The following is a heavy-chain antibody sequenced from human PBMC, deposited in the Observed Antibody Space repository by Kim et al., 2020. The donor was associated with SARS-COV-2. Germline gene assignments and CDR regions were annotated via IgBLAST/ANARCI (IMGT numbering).Heavy chain of an antibody. CDR1: GFTFSNYA. V-gene: IGHV3-23*01. CDR3: AKLLSAEANYYFDY. D-gene: IGHD2-8*01. CDR2: ISNSGDST. Sequence: GGSLRLSCVVSGFTFSNYAMTWVRQAPGKGLEWVSVISNSGDSTYYADSVKGRLTISRDNSKNTLYLQMNSLRAEDSAVYYCAKLLSAEANYYFDYWGQGTLVTVSS. J-gene: IGHJ4*02.